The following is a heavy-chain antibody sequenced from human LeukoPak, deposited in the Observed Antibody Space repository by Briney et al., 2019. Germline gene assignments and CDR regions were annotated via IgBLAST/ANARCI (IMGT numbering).Heavy chain of an antibody. V-gene: IGHV1-2*02. J-gene: IGHJ5*02. D-gene: IGHD6-13*01. CDR3: ARDVFAAYSTHHKFDP. CDR2: INPNSGDT. CDR1: GYSFTGYY. Sequence: ASVKVSCKASGYSFTGYYMHWVRQAPGQGLEWMGWINPNSGDTKYAQKFQDRVTMTRDTSMTTVYMELSRLTSDDTAVYYCARDVFAAYSTHHKFDPWGQGTLVIVSS.